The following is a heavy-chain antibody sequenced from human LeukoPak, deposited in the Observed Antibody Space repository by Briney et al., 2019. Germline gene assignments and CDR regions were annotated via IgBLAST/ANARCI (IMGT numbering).Heavy chain of an antibody. CDR2: INSDGSST. V-gene: IGHV3-74*01. CDR3: ARSDYGDYREAFDY. J-gene: IGHJ4*02. D-gene: IGHD4-17*01. Sequence: GGSLRLSCAASGFTFSSYWMHWVRQAPGKGLVWVSRINSDGSSTSYADSVKGRFTISRDNAKNTLYLQMNSLRAEDTAVYYCARSDYGDYREAFDYWGQGTLVTVSS. CDR1: GFTFSSYW.